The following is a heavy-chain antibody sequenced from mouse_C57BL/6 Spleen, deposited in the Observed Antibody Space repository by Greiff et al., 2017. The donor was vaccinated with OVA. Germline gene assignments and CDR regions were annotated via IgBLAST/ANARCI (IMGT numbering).Heavy chain of an antibody. CDR1: GYSITSGYY. D-gene: IGHD1-1*01. V-gene: IGHV3-6*01. CDR2: ISYDGSN. Sequence: ESGPGLVKPSQSLSLTCSVTGYSITSGYYWNWIRQFPGNKLEWMGYISYDGSNNYNPSLKNRISITRDTSKNQFFLKLNSVTTEDTATYYCARDEGHGSSYLYWGQGTTLTVSS. CDR3: ARDEGHGSSYLY. J-gene: IGHJ2*01.